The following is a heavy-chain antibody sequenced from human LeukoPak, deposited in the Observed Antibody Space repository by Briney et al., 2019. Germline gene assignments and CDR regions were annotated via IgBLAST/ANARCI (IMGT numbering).Heavy chain of an antibody. CDR3: ARARWTSTVTTYYLDY. CDR1: GYTFTDYA. D-gene: IGHD4-17*01. J-gene: IGHJ4*02. V-gene: IGHV1-3*01. Sequence: ASVKVSCKTSGYTFTDYAVQWVRLAPGQRLEWMGWINAGNGKTKYSQNFQDRVTITRDTSATTVYLDLTSLRPEDTAVYYCARARWTSTVTTYYLDYWGQGTLVTVSS. CDR2: INAGNGKT.